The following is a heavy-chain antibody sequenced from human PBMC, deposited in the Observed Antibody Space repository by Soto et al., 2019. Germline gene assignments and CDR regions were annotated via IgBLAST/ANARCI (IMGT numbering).Heavy chain of an antibody. CDR2: ISAYNGNT. J-gene: IGHJ4*02. Sequence: SVKGAWKGAGYTRTVDRGGVGRLKPGQGLEWMGWISAYNGNTNYAQKLQGRVTMTTDTSASTAYMERRSLRSDDTAVYYFARRFFPWATTNFGYWGQGLLVTVSS. V-gene: IGHV1-18*01. CDR3: ARRFFPWATTNFGY. D-gene: IGHD5-12*01. CDR1: GYTRTVDR.